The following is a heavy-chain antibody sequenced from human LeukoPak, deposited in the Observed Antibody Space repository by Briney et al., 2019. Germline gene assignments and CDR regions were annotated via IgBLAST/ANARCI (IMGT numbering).Heavy chain of an antibody. D-gene: IGHD6-19*01. J-gene: IGHJ4*02. CDR2: IYYSGST. V-gene: IGHV4-59*01. Sequence: SETLSLTCTVSGGSISSYYWSWIRQPPGKGLEWIGYIYYSGSTNYNPSLKSRVTISVDTSKNQFSLKLSSVTAADTAVYYCARDYNSGPFDYWGQGTLVTVSS. CDR1: GGSISSYY. CDR3: ARDYNSGPFDY.